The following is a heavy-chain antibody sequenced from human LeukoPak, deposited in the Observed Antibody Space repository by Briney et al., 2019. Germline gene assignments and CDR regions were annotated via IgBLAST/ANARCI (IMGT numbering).Heavy chain of an antibody. CDR1: GGSFSGYY. Sequence: SETLSLTCAVYGGSFSGYYWSWIRQPPGKGLEWIGEINHSGSTNYNPSLKSRVTISVDTSKNQFSLKLSSVTAADTAVYYCARVFVWEAGRYYYYYMDVWGKGTTVTVSS. CDR2: INHSGST. V-gene: IGHV4-34*01. J-gene: IGHJ6*03. D-gene: IGHD1-26*01. CDR3: ARVFVWEAGRYYYYYMDV.